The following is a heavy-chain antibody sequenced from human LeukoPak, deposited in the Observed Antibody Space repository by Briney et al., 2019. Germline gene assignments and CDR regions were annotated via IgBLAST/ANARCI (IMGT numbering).Heavy chain of an antibody. J-gene: IGHJ5*02. Sequence: GGSLRLSCAASGFTFSSYWMSWVRQAPGKGLEWVANIKQDGSEKYYVDSVKGRFTISRDNSKNTLYLQMNSLRAEDTAVYYCAKWTRSDGVVSTPTWFDPWGQGTLVTVSS. V-gene: IGHV3-7*03. CDR2: IKQDGSEK. CDR3: AKWTRSDGVVSTPTWFDP. D-gene: IGHD3-3*01. CDR1: GFTFSSYW.